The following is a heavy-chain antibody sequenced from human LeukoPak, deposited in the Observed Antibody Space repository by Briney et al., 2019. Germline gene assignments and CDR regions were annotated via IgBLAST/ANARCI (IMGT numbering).Heavy chain of an antibody. D-gene: IGHD3-9*01. J-gene: IGHJ4*02. CDR2: VRYDSSNK. Sequence: PGGSLRLSCAASGFTFSGYGMHWVRQAPGKGLEWVAFVRYDSSNKYYADSVKGRFTISRDNSKNTLYLQMNSLRAEDTAVYYCAKDRYDILTGYLPFDYWGQGTLVTVSS. CDR3: AKDRYDILTGYLPFDY. CDR1: GFTFSGYG. V-gene: IGHV3-30*02.